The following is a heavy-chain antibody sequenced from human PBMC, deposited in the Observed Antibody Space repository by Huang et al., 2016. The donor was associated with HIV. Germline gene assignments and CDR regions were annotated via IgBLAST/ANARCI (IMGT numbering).Heavy chain of an antibody. CDR1: GGSISSGNYY. V-gene: IGHV4-61*09. Sequence: QVQLRESGPGLVKPSQTLSLTCSVSGGSISSGNYYWSWIRQPAGKGLEWIGHIYTSGTTIYNSSLKGRVTISVATSKNQFSLKLSSVTAADTAVYYCARLTGYSTFDIWGHGTVVTVSS. CDR2: IYTSGTT. D-gene: IGHD3-9*01. CDR3: ARLTGYSTFDI. J-gene: IGHJ3*02.